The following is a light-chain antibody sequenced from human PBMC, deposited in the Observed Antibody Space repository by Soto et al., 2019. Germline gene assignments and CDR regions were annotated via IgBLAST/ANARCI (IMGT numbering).Light chain of an antibody. CDR2: CAS. V-gene: IGKV3-20*01. CDR3: HQYGDSPRT. Sequence: EIVLTQSPGTLSLSPGERATLSCRASQSVSSSYLAWYQQKPGQAPRLLIDCASTRATGIPNRFSGSGCGNDYTLTIRRLEPEDFAVYHCHQYGDSPRTFGGGTQGDIK. CDR1: QSVSSSY. J-gene: IGKJ4*01.